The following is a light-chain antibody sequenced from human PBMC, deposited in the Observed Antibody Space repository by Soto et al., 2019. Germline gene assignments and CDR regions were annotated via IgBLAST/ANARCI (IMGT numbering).Light chain of an antibody. Sequence: QSALTQPASVSGSPGQSITISCTGTSSDVGGYNYVSWYQQHPGKAPKLMLYDVSNRPSGVSNSFSGSKSGNTASLTISGLQAEDEADYYCSSYTSSSTVVFGGGTKLTVL. CDR1: SSDVGGYNY. V-gene: IGLV2-14*01. CDR2: DVS. J-gene: IGLJ2*01. CDR3: SSYTSSSTVV.